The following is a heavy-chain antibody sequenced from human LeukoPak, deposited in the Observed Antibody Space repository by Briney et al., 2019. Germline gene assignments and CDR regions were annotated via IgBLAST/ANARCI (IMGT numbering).Heavy chain of an antibody. CDR3: ARDGGRNFDH. V-gene: IGHV3-7*01. Sequence: GGCLRLSCAASGFTFSNYWMGWVRQAPGKGLEWVANIKEDGSAKYYVDSVQGRFTISRDNAKNSLFLQMDSLRAEDTAVYYCARDGGRNFDHWGQGTLVTVSS. CDR1: GFTFSNYW. CDR2: IKEDGSAK. J-gene: IGHJ4*02.